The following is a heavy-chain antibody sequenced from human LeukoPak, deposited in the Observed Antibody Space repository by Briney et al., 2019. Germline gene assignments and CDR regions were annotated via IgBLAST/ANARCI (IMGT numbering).Heavy chain of an antibody. J-gene: IGHJ4*02. D-gene: IGHD3-10*01. Sequence: ASVKVSCKTSGGTLSNYAISWVRQAPGQGLEWMGGIIPMLGTSDHAQRFQGRLTITADESTSTAYTELSSLRSEDTAIYYCARSRVRGLIILAFDYWGQGTLVTVSS. CDR3: ARSRVRGLIILAFDY. V-gene: IGHV1-69*13. CDR2: IIPMLGTS. CDR1: GGTLSNYA.